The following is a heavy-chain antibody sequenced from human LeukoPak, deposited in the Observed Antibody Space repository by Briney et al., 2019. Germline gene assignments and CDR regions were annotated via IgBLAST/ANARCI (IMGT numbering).Heavy chain of an antibody. D-gene: IGHD5-12*01. CDR2: IYYSGST. J-gene: IGHJ4*02. CDR3: ARDSDFDSGYDFGGFDY. CDR1: GDSISTSSSY. V-gene: IGHV4-39*07. Sequence: KTSETLSLTCSVSGDSISTSSSYWGWIRQPPGKGLEWIGSIYYSGSTNYNPSLKSRVTISVDTSKNQFSLKLSSVTAADTAVYYCARDSDFDSGYDFGGFDYWGQGTLVTVSS.